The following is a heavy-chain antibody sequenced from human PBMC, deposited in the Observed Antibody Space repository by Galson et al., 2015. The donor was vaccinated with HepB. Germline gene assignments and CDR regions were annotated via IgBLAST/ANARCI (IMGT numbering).Heavy chain of an antibody. CDR3: ARARGYSGYDFRRMAFDI. CDR1: GFTFSSYA. D-gene: IGHD5-12*01. CDR2: ISYDGSNK. V-gene: IGHV3-30*04. Sequence: SLRLSCAASGFTFSSYAMHWVRQAPGKGLEWVAVISYDGSNKYYADSVKGRFTISRDNSKNTLYLQMNGLRAEDTAVYYCARARGYSGYDFRRMAFDIWGQGTMVTVSS. J-gene: IGHJ3*02.